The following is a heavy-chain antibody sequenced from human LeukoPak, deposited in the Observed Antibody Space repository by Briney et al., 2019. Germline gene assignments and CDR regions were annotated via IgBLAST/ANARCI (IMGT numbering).Heavy chain of an antibody. J-gene: IGHJ4*02. D-gene: IGHD2-15*01. V-gene: IGHV3-7*01. CDR1: GFTFSSYW. CDR2: IKQDGSEK. Sequence: PGGSLRLSCAASGFTFSSYWMSWVRQAPGKGLEWVANIKQDGSEKYYVDSVKGRFTISRDNAKNSLYLQMNSLRAEDTAVYYCARESFYCSGGSCLLDYWGQGTLVTVSS. CDR3: ARESFYCSGGSCLLDY.